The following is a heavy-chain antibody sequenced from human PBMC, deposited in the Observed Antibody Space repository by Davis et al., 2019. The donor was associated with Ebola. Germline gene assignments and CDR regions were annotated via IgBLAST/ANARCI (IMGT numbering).Heavy chain of an antibody. V-gene: IGHV4-34*01. CDR3: ARVQGTMVRGVITPYYYYGMDV. CDR1: GGSFSGYY. D-gene: IGHD3-10*01. J-gene: IGHJ6*04. CDR2: INHSGST. Sequence: GSLRLSCAVYGGSFSGYYWSWIRQPPGKGLEWIGEINHSGSTNYNPSLKSRVTISVDTSKNQFSLKLSSVTAADTAVYYCARVQGTMVRGVITPYYYYGMDVWGKGTTVTVSS.